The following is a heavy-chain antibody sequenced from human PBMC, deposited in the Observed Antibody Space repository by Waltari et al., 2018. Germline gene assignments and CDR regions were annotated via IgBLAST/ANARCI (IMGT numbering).Heavy chain of an antibody. CDR3: AKRRDGSGSYYGMDV. Sequence: QVQLQESGPGLVKPSGTLSLTCTVSGASISSSNWWSWVRQPPGKGLEWIGEIYQSGSTHDNPSLQSRVTISVDKSRNQFSLNLSSVTAADTAVYYCAKRRDGSGSYYGMDVWGQGTTVTVSS. CDR1: GASISSSNW. D-gene: IGHD3-10*01. CDR2: IYQSGST. J-gene: IGHJ6*02. V-gene: IGHV4-4*02.